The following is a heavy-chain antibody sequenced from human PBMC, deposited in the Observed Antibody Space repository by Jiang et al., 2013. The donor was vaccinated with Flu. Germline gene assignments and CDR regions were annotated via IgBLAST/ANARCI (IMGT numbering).Heavy chain of an antibody. D-gene: IGHD2-21*02. Sequence: IIPIFGTANYAQKFQGRVTITADESTSTAYMELSSLRSEDTAVYYCARGWGRSDFTIWGQGTLVTVSS. V-gene: IGHV1-69*01. CDR3: ARGWGRSDFTI. J-gene: IGHJ4*02. CDR2: IIPIFGTA.